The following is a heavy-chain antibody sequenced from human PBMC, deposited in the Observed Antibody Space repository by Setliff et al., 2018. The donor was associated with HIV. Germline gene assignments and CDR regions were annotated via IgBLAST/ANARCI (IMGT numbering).Heavy chain of an antibody. J-gene: IGHJ5*02. CDR3: AALSLRTNTVYGVVSTRFDP. CDR2: INDDGNKK. V-gene: IGHV3-7*03. D-gene: IGHD3-3*01. Sequence: PGGSLRLSCAASGFVFSDFWMSWARQAPGKGLAWVANINDDGNKKYYADSVKGRFTISRDNAKKSLHLQMNSLRAEDTAVYYCAALSLRTNTVYGVVSTRFDPWGQGTLVTVSS. CDR1: GFVFSDFW.